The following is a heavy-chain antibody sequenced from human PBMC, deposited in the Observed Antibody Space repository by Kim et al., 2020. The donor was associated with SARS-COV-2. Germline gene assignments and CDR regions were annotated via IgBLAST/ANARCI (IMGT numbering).Heavy chain of an antibody. Sequence: GGSLRLSCVVSGINFQKYGMHWVRQAPGKGLEWVALISHDGRNKFYEASVKGRFTLSRDNSKNTLYLQMNSLRVEDTAVYYCAKIHLGDLDTTNPYAHDYWGQGTLVTVSS. CDR1: GINFQKYG. D-gene: IGHD3-16*01. J-gene: IGHJ4*02. CDR3: AKIHLGDLDTTNPYAHDY. CDR2: ISHDGRNK. V-gene: IGHV3-30*18.